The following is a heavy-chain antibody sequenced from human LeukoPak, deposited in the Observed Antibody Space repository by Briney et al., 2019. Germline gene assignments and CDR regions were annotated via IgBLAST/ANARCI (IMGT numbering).Heavy chain of an antibody. J-gene: IGHJ4*02. D-gene: IGHD6-6*01. V-gene: IGHV4-59*08. Sequence: PSETQSLTCSVSGRSISSLYWSWVRQPPGEGLEWVGYIYYTGSTNYNTSLKSRVTMFVDMSKNQFSLRLSSVTAADTAVYYCARHRAYSSSSPFDYWGQGTLVTVSS. CDR3: ARHRAYSSSSPFDY. CDR2: IYYTGST. CDR1: GRSISSLY.